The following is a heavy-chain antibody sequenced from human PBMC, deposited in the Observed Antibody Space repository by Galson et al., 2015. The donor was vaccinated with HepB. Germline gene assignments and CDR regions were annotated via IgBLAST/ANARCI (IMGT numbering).Heavy chain of an antibody. CDR1: GFSVGDYA. D-gene: IGHD1-26*01. J-gene: IGHJ4*02. CDR2: IRSKAYGGTT. Sequence: SLRLSCAASGFSVGDYAMSWFRQAPGKGLEWVGFIRSKAYGGTTEYAASVRGRFTISRDESKNIAYLHMNSLKTDDTAVYYCSRDDSARRWELLFAYWGLGTLVTVSS. CDR3: SRDDSARRWELLFAY. V-gene: IGHV3-49*03.